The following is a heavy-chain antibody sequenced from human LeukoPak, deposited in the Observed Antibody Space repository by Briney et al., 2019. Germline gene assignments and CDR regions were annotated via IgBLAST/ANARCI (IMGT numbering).Heavy chain of an antibody. V-gene: IGHV1-69*05. CDR2: IIPIFGTA. CDR3: ARKLGIQSVWFDP. D-gene: IGHD7-27*01. CDR1: GGTFSSYA. J-gene: IGHJ5*02. Sequence: GSSVTVSCKASGGTFSSYAISWVRQAPGQGLEWMGGIIPIFGTANYAQKFQGRVTITTDDSTSTAYMELSSLRSEDTAVYYCARKLGIQSVWFDPWGQGTLVTVSS.